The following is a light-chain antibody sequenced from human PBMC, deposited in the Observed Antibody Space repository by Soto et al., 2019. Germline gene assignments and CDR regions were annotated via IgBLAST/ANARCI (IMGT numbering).Light chain of an antibody. Sequence: DIQMTQSPSTLSASVGDRVTITCRASQSISSWLAWYQQKPGKAPKLLIYKASSLGSGVPSRFSGSGSGTEFTLNISSLQPDDFATYYCQQYNSSPWTFGQGTKVEIK. J-gene: IGKJ1*01. CDR2: KAS. CDR3: QQYNSSPWT. V-gene: IGKV1-5*03. CDR1: QSISSW.